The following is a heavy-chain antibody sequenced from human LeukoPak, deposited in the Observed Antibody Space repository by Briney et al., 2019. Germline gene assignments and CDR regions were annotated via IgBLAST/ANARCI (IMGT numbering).Heavy chain of an antibody. CDR2: IYSSGSP. CDR1: GGSISSSGYY. V-gene: IGHV4-39*07. J-gene: IGHJ4*02. CDR3: AKGGGGSGSYVDY. Sequence: SETLSLTCSVSGGSISSSGYYWGWIRQPPGKGLEWIGSIYSSGSPYYNPSLKSRVTISLDTSKNQFSLKLNSVTAADTALYYCAKGGGGSGSYVDYWGQGTLVTVSS. D-gene: IGHD3-10*01.